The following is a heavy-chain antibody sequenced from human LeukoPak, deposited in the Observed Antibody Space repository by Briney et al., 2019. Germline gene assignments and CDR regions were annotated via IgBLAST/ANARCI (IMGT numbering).Heavy chain of an antibody. CDR1: GFTFNDYA. J-gene: IGHJ4*02. V-gene: IGHV3-23*01. D-gene: IGHD2-21*01. CDR2: ISVSGDST. Sequence: GGSLRLSCAASGFTFNDYAMDWVRQAPGKGLEWVSAISVSGDSTYYADSVKGRFTISRDNAKNSLYLQMNSLRAEDTAVYYCAGTSYCGGDCYSFFDYWGQRTLVTVSS. CDR3: AGTSYCGGDCYSFFDY.